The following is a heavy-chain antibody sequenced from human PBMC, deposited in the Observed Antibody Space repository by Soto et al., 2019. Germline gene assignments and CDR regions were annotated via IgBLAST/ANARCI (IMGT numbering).Heavy chain of an antibody. CDR3: AGDPDSHYNDSHASSYP. Sequence: QVQLVQSGAEVKKPGSSVKVSCKASGGTFSTYTITWVRQAPGQGLEWMGRIIPIIGIINYAQKFQGGVTISADKFMGTAYMELTGLRSDDTAVYYCAGDPDSHYNDSHASSYPWGQGTLVTVSS. J-gene: IGHJ5*02. V-gene: IGHV1-69*08. CDR1: GGTFSTYT. CDR2: IIPIIGII. D-gene: IGHD4-4*01.